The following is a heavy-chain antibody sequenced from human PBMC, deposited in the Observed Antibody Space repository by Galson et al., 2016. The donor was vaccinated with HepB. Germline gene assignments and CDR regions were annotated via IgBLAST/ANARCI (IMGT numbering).Heavy chain of an antibody. CDR3: ARGEGYNLD. CDR2: AFYSGIT. J-gene: IGHJ4*02. Sequence: SETLSLTCTVSGVSISSYYWSWFRQPPEKGLEWIGYAFYSGITNYNPSLKSRVTISIDTSKNQFSLKLSSVTAADTAVYYCARGEGYNLDWGQGTLVTVSS. V-gene: IGHV4-59*08. D-gene: IGHD5-24*01. CDR1: GVSISSYY.